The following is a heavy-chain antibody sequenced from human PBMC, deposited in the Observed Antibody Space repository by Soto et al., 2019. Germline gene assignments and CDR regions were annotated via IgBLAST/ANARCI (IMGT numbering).Heavy chain of an antibody. CDR3: VRGVEHSGYDFFY. D-gene: IGHD5-12*01. J-gene: IGHJ4*02. Sequence: QVQLVQSGAEVKKPGSSVKVSCKASGGTFSSYAISWVRQAPGQGLEWMGGIIPIFATSNYAQKFQGRVTITADESTTTAYMELSSLRSEDTAVYYCVRGVEHSGYDFFYWGQGTLVTVSS. V-gene: IGHV1-69*01. CDR1: GGTFSSYA. CDR2: IIPIFATS.